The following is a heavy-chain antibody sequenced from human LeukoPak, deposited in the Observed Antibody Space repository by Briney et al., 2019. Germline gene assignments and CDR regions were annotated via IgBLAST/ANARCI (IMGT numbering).Heavy chain of an antibody. CDR2: INHSGTT. CDR1: GGSISSSSYY. J-gene: IGHJ4*02. D-gene: IGHD1-1*01. V-gene: IGHV4-39*07. CDR3: ARGENDPPIQWDFDY. Sequence: SETLSLTCTVSGGSISSSSYYWGWIRQPPGKGLEWIGEINHSGTTNYNPSLKSRVTISVDTSKNQFSLKLSSVTAADTAVYYCARGENDPPIQWDFDYWGQGTLVTVSS.